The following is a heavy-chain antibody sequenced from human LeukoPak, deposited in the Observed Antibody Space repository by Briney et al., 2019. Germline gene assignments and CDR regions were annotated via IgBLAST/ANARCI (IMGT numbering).Heavy chain of an antibody. V-gene: IGHV3-53*01. CDR3: AREGWFGELLGGMDV. D-gene: IGHD3-10*01. J-gene: IGHJ6*02. Sequence: GGSLRLSCAAPGFTFSSYAMSWVRQAPGKGLEWVSVIYSGGSTYYADSVKGRFTISRDNSKNALYLQMNSLRAEDTAVYYCAREGWFGELLGGMDVWGQGTTVTVSS. CDR2: IYSGGST. CDR1: GFTFSSYA.